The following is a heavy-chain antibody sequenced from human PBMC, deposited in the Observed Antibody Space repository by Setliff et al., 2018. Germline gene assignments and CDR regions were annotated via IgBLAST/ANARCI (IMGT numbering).Heavy chain of an antibody. CDR3: ARDRSTVIRGVTSFFYYYMDV. CDR1: GGSIGPHY. CDR2: IFYSDTA. Sequence: PSETLSLTCTVSGGSIGPHYWGWIRQAPGKGLEWIGHIFYSDTAKYNPSLESRAAISVDSSKNQFSLKLRSVTAADTAVYYCARDRSTVIRGVTSFFYYYMDVWGGGTTVTV. J-gene: IGHJ6*03. V-gene: IGHV4-59*11. D-gene: IGHD3-10*01.